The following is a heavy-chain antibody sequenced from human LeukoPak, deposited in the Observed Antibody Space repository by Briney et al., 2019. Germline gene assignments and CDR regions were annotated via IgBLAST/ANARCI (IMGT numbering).Heavy chain of an antibody. J-gene: IGHJ4*02. Sequence: ASVTVSCKASGYTFTGYYMHWVRQAPGQGLEWMGWINPNSGGTNYQGRVTMTRDTSISTAHMELSRLRSDDTAVYYCAREPIITSQNIVGVDYWGQGTVVTVSS. CDR1: GYTFTGYY. D-gene: IGHD2/OR15-2a*01. V-gene: IGHV1-2*02. CDR3: AREPIITSQNIVGVDY. CDR2: INPNSGGT.